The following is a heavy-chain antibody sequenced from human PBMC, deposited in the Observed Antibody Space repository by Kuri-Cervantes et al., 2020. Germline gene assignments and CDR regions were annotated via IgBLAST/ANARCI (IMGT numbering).Heavy chain of an antibody. CDR2: ISYDGSNK. Sequence: GGSLRLSCAASGFTFSSYGMHWVRQAPGKGLEWVAVISYDGSNKYYADSVKGRFTISRDNSKNTLYLQMNSLRAEDTAVYYCASGYVFGMDVWGQGTAVTVSS. D-gene: IGHD3-22*01. V-gene: IGHV3-30*03. J-gene: IGHJ6*02. CDR3: ASGYVFGMDV. CDR1: GFTFSSYG.